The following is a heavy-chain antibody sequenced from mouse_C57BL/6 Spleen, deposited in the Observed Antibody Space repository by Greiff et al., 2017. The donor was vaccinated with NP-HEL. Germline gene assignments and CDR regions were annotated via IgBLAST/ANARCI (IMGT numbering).Heavy chain of an antibody. V-gene: IGHV5-17*01. CDR3: ARRWFGYAMDY. CDR1: GFTFSDYG. D-gene: IGHD1-1*02. J-gene: IGHJ4*01. Sequence: EVKLMESGGGLVKPGGSLKLSCAASGFTFSDYGMHWVRQAPEKGLEWVAYISSGSSTIYYADTVKGRFTISRDNAKNTLFLQMTSLRSEDTAMYYCARRWFGYAMDYWGQGTSVTVSS. CDR2: ISSGSSTI.